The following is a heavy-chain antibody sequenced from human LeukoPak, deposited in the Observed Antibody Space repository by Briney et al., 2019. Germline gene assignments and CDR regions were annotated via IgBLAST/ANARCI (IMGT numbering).Heavy chain of an antibody. CDR3: ARDIDDSSGYYFGYFDY. CDR1: GFTFDDYG. V-gene: IGHV3-7*03. Sequence: GGSLRLSCAASGFTFDDYGMSWVRQAPGKGLVWVASINQDGTEKYYVDSVKGRFTISRDNAKNSLYLQMNSLRAEDTALYYCARDIDDSSGYYFGYFDYWGQGTLVTVSS. J-gene: IGHJ4*02. CDR2: INQDGTEK. D-gene: IGHD3-22*01.